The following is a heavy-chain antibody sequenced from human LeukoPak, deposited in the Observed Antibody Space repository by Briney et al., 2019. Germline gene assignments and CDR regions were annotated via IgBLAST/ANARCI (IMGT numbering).Heavy chain of an antibody. V-gene: IGHV3-23*01. CDR2: ISGSGGST. J-gene: IGHJ4*02. Sequence: GGSLRLACAVSGFTFSSYAMSWVRQAPGKGLEWVSAISGSGGSTYYADFVEGRFTISRNKSKNTLYRQTNSLRAEDTAVYYCAKFSYDSSFGYWGQGTLVTVSS. CDR3: AKFSYDSSFGY. CDR1: GFTFSSYA. D-gene: IGHD3-22*01.